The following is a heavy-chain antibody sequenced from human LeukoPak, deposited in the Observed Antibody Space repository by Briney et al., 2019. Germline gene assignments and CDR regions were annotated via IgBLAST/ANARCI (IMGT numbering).Heavy chain of an antibody. CDR3: TTGQYSTYYDLWSGYHTFDY. D-gene: IGHD3-3*01. Sequence: KTGGSLRLSCAASGFTFSNAWMSWVRHAPGKGLEWVGRIKSKTDGGTTDYAAPVKGRFTISRDDSKNTLYLQMNSLKTEDTAVYYCTTGQYSTYYDLWSGYHTFDYWGQGTLVTVSS. CDR1: GFTFSNAW. CDR2: IKSKTDGGTT. V-gene: IGHV3-15*01. J-gene: IGHJ4*02.